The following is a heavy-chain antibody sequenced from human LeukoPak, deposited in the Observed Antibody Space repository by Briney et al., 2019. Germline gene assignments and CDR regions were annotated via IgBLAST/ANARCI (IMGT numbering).Heavy chain of an antibody. CDR2: INHSGST. CDR3: ARGRYYYDSSGYYP. V-gene: IGHV4-34*01. Sequence: NSSETLSLTCAVYGGSFSGYYWSWIRQPPGKGLEWIGEINHSGSTNYNPSLKSRVTISVDTSKNQFSLKLSSVTAADTAVYYCARGRYYYDSSGYYPWGRGTLVNVSS. D-gene: IGHD3-22*01. CDR1: GGSFSGYY. J-gene: IGHJ5*02.